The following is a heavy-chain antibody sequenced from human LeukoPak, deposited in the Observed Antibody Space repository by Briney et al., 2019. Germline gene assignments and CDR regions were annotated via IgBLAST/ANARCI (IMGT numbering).Heavy chain of an antibody. D-gene: IGHD5-18*01. V-gene: IGHV3-23*01. CDR1: RFTFSSYA. CDR2: ISGRGTDT. Sequence: GGSLRLSCAGSRFTFSSYAMSWVRQAPGKGLLWVSTISGRGTDTYYADSVKGRFIISRDNSNSTLSLQMSSLRAEDTAVYYCAKGAFPTAMVTPYFDYWGQGALVTVSS. J-gene: IGHJ4*02. CDR3: AKGAFPTAMVTPYFDY.